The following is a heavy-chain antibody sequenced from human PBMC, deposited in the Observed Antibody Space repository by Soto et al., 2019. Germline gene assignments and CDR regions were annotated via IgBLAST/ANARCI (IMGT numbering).Heavy chain of an antibody. V-gene: IGHV1-8*01. D-gene: IGHD4-17*01. Sequence: QVQLVQSGAEVKKPGASVKVSYTASGYTFTSYDINWVRQATGQGLAWMGWMNPNSGNTSSGQKFQGRDTMTRNTSISTAYMELSSLRSEDTAVYYCARTLYGDNVDYWGQGTLVTVSS. J-gene: IGHJ4*02. CDR3: ARTLYGDNVDY. CDR1: GYTFTSYD. CDR2: MNPNSGNT.